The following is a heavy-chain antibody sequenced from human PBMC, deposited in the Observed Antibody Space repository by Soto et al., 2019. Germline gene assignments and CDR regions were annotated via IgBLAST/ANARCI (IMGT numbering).Heavy chain of an antibody. J-gene: IGHJ4*02. V-gene: IGHV4-30-2*01. CDR3: ARQDNSGGAYFFEH. D-gene: IGHD6-25*01. CDR1: GDPITSGGYS. CDR2: IFHSGRT. Sequence: QVQLRESGSGLVKASQTLTLTCTVSGDPITSGGYSWSWIRQPPGKGLEWIGNIFHSGRTSYNPSLQSRVTMSVDRSKNQFSLTVKSVTAADTAVYFCARQDNSGGAYFFEHWGQGILVTVSS.